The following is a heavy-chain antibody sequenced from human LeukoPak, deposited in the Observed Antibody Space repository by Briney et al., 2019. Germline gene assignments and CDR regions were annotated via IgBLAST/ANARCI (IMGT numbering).Heavy chain of an antibody. CDR2: IYYSGST. V-gene: IGHV4-59*01. CDR1: GGSFSSYY. D-gene: IGHD3-22*01. Sequence: PSETLSLTCAVYGGSFSSYYWSWIRQPPGKGLEWIGYIYYSGSTNYNPSLKSRVTISVDTSKNQFSLKLSSVTAADTAVYYCARDGSSGYRGFDYWGQGTLVTVSS. J-gene: IGHJ4*02. CDR3: ARDGSSGYRGFDY.